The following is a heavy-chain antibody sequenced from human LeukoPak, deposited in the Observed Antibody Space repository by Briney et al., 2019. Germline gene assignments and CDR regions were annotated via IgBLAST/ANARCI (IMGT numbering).Heavy chain of an antibody. CDR3: AKVSSRYCSSGSCYFDS. CDR1: GFTFSSYA. Sequence: PGGSLRLSCAASGFTFSSYAMSWVRQAPGKGLEWVSAISGSGGSTYHADSVKGRFTIARDNSKNTLYLQMDSLRAEDTAVSYCAKVSSRYCSSGSCYFDSWGQGTLVTVSS. J-gene: IGHJ4*02. V-gene: IGHV3-23*01. CDR2: ISGSGGST. D-gene: IGHD2-15*01.